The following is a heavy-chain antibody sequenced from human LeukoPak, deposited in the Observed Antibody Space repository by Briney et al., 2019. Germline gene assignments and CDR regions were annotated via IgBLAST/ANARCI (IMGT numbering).Heavy chain of an antibody. CDR2: IYYSGST. CDR1: GGSIRSGDYY. V-gene: IGHV4-30-4*01. J-gene: IGHJ4*02. Sequence: SETLSLTCTVSGGSIRSGDYYWSGIRQPPGKGLEGIGYIYYSGSTYYNPSLKSRVTISVDTSKNQFSLKLSSVTAADTAVYYCARPDDPYSSGWYTPPFDYWAREPWSPSPQ. D-gene: IGHD6-19*01. CDR3: ARPDDPYSSGWYTPPFDY.